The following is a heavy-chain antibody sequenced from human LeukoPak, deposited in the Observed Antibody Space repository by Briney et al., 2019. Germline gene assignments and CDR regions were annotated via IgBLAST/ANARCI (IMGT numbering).Heavy chain of an antibody. Sequence: PSETLSLTCTVAGDSMSSRRYYWDWIRQPPGKGLEWIGSIYYSGSTYYNPSLRSRVTISVDTSKNQFSLKVTSVTAADTAVYYCARQRLDKSGYYYYYYYGLDVWGQGTTVTVSS. J-gene: IGHJ6*02. CDR1: GDSMSSRRYY. CDR3: ARQRLDKSGYYYYYYYGLDV. V-gene: IGHV4-39*01. D-gene: IGHD3-22*01. CDR2: IYYSGST.